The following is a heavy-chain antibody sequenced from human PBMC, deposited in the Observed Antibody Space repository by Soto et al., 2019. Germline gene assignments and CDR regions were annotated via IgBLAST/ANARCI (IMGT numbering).Heavy chain of an antibody. CDR1: GFSFSDYS. J-gene: IGHJ4*02. D-gene: IGHD2-15*01. V-gene: IGHV3-23*03. CDR3: TKDRVPDGIYSFDY. Sequence: EVQLLESGGDLVQPGGSLRLSCAASGFSFSDYSMNWVRQAPGKGLEWVSFIDLSGTTIYYRDSVKGRFTIFKDKSMNTVYLQMNSLTVEDAAVYYCTKDRVPDGIYSFDYWGQGALVTVSS. CDR2: IDLSGTTI.